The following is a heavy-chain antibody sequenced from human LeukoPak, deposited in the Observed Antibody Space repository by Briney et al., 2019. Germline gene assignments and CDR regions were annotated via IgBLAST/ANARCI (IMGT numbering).Heavy chain of an antibody. Sequence: SETLSLTCTVSGGSISSYYWSWIRQPAGKGLEWIGRIYTSGSTNYNPSLKSRVTMSVDTSKNQFSLKLSSVTAADTAVYYCARRRTGFGKNYYYYYMDVWGKGTTVTVSS. D-gene: IGHD3-16*01. CDR1: GGSISSYY. CDR3: ARRRTGFGKNYYYYYMDV. V-gene: IGHV4-4*07. CDR2: IYTSGST. J-gene: IGHJ6*03.